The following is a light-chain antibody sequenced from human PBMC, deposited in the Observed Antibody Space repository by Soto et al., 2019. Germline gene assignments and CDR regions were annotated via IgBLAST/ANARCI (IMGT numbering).Light chain of an antibody. CDR3: QHYNSYSEA. Sequence: PGERVTLSCRASQSVSGSYLTWYQQKPGQAPGLLIYGASTRATGIPARFSGSGSGTDFTLTISSLQPDDFATYYCQHYNSYSEAFGQGTKGDIK. CDR2: GAS. CDR1: QSVSGSY. V-gene: IGKV3D-7*01. J-gene: IGKJ1*01.